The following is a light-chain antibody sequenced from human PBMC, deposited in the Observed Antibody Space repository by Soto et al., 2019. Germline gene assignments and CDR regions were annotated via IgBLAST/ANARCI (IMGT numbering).Light chain of an antibody. CDR1: SSNVGGYNY. CDR3: CSYAGTDTIGV. CDR2: DVT. V-gene: IGLV2-11*01. Sequence: QSALTQPRSVSGSPGQSVTISCTGTSSNVGGYNYVSWYQQHPGKAPKLMIYDVTKRPSGVPDRFSGSKSGNTASLTISGLQAEDEADYYCCSYAGTDTIGVFGGGTQLTVL. J-gene: IGLJ7*01.